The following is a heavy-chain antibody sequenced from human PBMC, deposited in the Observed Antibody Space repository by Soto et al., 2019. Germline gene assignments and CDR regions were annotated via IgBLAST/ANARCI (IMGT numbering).Heavy chain of an antibody. CDR2: INTDGSTT. CDR3: ARGGSGYSYA. V-gene: IGHV3-74*01. CDR1: YW. Sequence: YWMHWVRQGPGKGLMWVSRINTDGSTTSYADSVKGRFTIPRDNAKNTLYLQMNSLRAEDTAVYYCARGGSGYSYAWGQGTLVTVSS. D-gene: IGHD5-18*01. J-gene: IGHJ5*02.